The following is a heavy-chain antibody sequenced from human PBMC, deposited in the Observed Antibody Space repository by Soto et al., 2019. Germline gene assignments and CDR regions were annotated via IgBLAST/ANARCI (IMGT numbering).Heavy chain of an antibody. CDR1: GFTFRSHA. CDR3: ARDLSVAGPDY. Sequence: PGGSLRLSCAASGFTFRSHAMHWVRQAPGKGLEWVAVISYDESDKYYADSLKGRFTISRDNSKNTLYLQMNSLRGEDTAVYYCARDLSVAGPDYWGQGPLVTVSS. V-gene: IGHV3-30*03. CDR2: ISYDESDK. D-gene: IGHD6-19*01. J-gene: IGHJ4*02.